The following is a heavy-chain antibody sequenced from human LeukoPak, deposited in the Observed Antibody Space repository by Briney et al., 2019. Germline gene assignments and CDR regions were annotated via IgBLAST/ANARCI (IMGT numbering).Heavy chain of an antibody. V-gene: IGHV3-33*01. CDR2: IWYDGSNK. CDR1: GFTFSSYG. D-gene: IGHD6-13*01. Sequence: GGSLRLSCAASGFTFSSYGMHWVRQAPGKGLEWVAVIWYDGSNKYYADSVKGRFTISRDNSKNTLYLQMNSLRAEDTAVYYCARESQSSSWYLGYYYYYGMDVWGQGTTVTVSS. J-gene: IGHJ6*02. CDR3: ARESQSSSWYLGYYYYYGMDV.